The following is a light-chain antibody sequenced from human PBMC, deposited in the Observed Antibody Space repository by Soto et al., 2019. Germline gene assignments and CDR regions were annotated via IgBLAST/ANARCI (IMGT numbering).Light chain of an antibody. CDR3: QHYYSTPIT. J-gene: IGKJ5*01. CDR1: QSLLYSSNNKNY. Sequence: DIVMTQSPDSLVVSLGERATINCKSSQSLLYSSNNKNYLAWYQQKPGQPPKLLIYWASTRESGLPDRFSSSGSGADFTLTISSLQAEDVAVYYCQHYYSTPITFGQGPRLEIK. V-gene: IGKV4-1*01. CDR2: WAS.